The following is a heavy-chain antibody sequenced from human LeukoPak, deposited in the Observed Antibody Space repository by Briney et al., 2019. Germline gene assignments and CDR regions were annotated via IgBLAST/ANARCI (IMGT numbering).Heavy chain of an antibody. J-gene: IGHJ4*02. CDR2: IYTSGST. D-gene: IGHD3-22*01. CDR1: GGSISSYY. CDR3: ARGGHYYDSSGPYYFDY. Sequence: PSETLSLTCTVSGGSISSYYWSWIRQPAGKGLEWIGRIYTSGSTNYNPSPKSRVTMSVDTSKNQFSLKLSSVTAADTAVYYCARGGHYYDSSGPYYFDYWGQGTLVTVSS. V-gene: IGHV4-4*07.